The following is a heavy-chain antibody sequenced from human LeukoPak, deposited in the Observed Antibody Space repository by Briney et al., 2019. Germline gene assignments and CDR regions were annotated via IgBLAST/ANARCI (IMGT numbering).Heavy chain of an antibody. V-gene: IGHV1-18*01. D-gene: IGHD1-1*01. Sequence: GASVKVSCKASGFSFPSYGISWVRQAPGQGLEWIGWITAYDGDTNYAEKFQGRVTMATDTSTSTASMELWSLRSDDTAVYYCARDWQLPSGPDVFHIWGQGTVVTVSS. J-gene: IGHJ3*02. CDR1: GFSFPSYG. CDR2: ITAYDGDT. CDR3: ARDWQLPSGPDVFHI.